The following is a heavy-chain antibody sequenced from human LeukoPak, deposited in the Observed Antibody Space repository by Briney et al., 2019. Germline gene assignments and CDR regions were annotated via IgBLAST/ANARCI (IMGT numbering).Heavy chain of an antibody. J-gene: IGHJ4*02. CDR1: GFTFSSYG. CDR2: IRYDGSNK. V-gene: IGHV3-30*02. CDR3: AKGSPITIFGVVKGLLNYFDY. Sequence: PGGSLRLPCAASGFTFSSYGMHWVRQAPGKGLEWVAFIRYDGSNKYYADSVKGRFTISRDNSKNTLYLQMNSLRAEDTAVYYCAKGSPITIFGVVKGLLNYFDYWGQGTLVTVSS. D-gene: IGHD3-3*01.